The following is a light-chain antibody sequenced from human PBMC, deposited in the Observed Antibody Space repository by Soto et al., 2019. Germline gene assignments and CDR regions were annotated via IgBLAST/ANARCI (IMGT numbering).Light chain of an antibody. J-gene: IGKJ4*01. CDR3: QQYGSYPLT. CDR2: ETS. Sequence: EVLFTQSPGALSLSPGERATLSCRASHSVDSSYFAWYQQRPGQAPRILIYETSSRDTGIPDRFSGSGSGTDFTLTISRLEPEDFEVYFCQQYGSYPLTFGGGTKVDIK. CDR1: HSVDSSY. V-gene: IGKV3-20*01.